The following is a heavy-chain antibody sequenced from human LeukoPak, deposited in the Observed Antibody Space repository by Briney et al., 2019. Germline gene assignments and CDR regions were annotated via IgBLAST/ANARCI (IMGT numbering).Heavy chain of an antibody. CDR3: ARGRAGYCSSTSCYAGRVDY. D-gene: IGHD2-2*01. V-gene: IGHV4-34*01. CDR2: INHGGST. J-gene: IGHJ4*02. Sequence: SETLSLTCAGYGASFSGYYWSWIRQPPGKGLEWIGEINHGGSTNYNPSLKSRVTISVDTSKNQFSLKLSSVTAADTAVYYCARGRAGYCSSTSCYAGRVDYWGQGTLVTVSS. CDR1: GASFSGYY.